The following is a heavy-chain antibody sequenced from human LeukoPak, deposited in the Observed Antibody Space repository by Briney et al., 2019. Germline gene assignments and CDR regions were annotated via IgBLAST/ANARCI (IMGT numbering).Heavy chain of an antibody. CDR1: GCTFSGHS. V-gene: IGHV3-23*01. D-gene: IGHD1-1*01. CDR3: ARVRDWSNYFGMDA. J-gene: IGHJ6*02. Sequence: GGSLRLSCAASGCTFSGHSMTWVRQTPGKGLEWVAVIFGNGGKTYYADSLKGRFTISRDNSKSTLYLQTNSLRADETAVYYCARVRDWSNYFGMDAWGQGTTVSVSS. CDR2: IFGNGGKT.